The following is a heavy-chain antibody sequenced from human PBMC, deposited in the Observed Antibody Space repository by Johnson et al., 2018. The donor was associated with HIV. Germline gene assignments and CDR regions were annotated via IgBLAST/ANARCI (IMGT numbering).Heavy chain of an antibody. CDR3: ARERIGYSSSGDAFDI. J-gene: IGHJ3*02. V-gene: IGHV3-20*04. CDR1: GFTFDDYG. CDR2: INWNGGNT. Sequence: VQLVESGGGLIQPGTSLRLSCAASGFTFDDYGMSWVRQAPGKGLEWVSYINWNGGNTGYADSVKGRFTISRDNAKNSLYLQMNSLRAEDTDVYYCARERIGYSSSGDAFDIWGQGAMVTVSS. D-gene: IGHD2-2*01.